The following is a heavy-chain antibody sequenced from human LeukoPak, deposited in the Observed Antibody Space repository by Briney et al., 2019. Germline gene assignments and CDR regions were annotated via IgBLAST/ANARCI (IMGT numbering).Heavy chain of an antibody. J-gene: IGHJ3*02. CDR2: ISSGSSTI. V-gene: IGHV3-48*04. D-gene: IGHD3-10*01. CDR1: GFTFSSYS. CDR3: ARTGGFTHGSDAFDI. Sequence: GGSLRLSCAASGFTFSSYSMNWVRQAPGKGLEWVSYISSGSSTIYYADSVKGRFTMSRDNAKNSLYLQMNSLRAEDTAVYFCARTGGFTHGSDAFDIWGQGTMVTVSS.